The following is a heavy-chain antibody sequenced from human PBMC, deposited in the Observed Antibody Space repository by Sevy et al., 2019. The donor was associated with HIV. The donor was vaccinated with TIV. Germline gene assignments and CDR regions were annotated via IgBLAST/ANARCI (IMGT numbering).Heavy chain of an antibody. Sequence: GGSLRLSCAASEFTFSSYEMNWVRQAPGKGLEWVSYISSSGSLIYYADSVKGRFTISRDNAKNSLYLQMNSLRAEDTAVYYCAVGVVIGTTFDYWGQGTLVTASS. J-gene: IGHJ4*02. CDR3: AVGVVIGTTFDY. CDR1: EFTFSSYE. V-gene: IGHV3-48*03. CDR2: ISSSGSLI. D-gene: IGHD3-22*01.